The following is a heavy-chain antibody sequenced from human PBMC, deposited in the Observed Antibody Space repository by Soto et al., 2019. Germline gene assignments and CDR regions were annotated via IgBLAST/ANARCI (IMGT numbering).Heavy chain of an antibody. CDR2: ISYDGSNK. CDR1: GFTFSSYA. CDR3: ARDGLIYYDSSGYYYGYVDY. Sequence: GESLRLSCAASGFTFSSYAMHWVRQAPGKGLEWVAGISYDGSNKYYADSVKGRFTISRDNSKNTLYLQMNSLRAEDTAVYYCARDGLIYYDSSGYYYGYVDYWGQGT. J-gene: IGHJ4*02. V-gene: IGHV3-30-3*01. D-gene: IGHD3-22*01.